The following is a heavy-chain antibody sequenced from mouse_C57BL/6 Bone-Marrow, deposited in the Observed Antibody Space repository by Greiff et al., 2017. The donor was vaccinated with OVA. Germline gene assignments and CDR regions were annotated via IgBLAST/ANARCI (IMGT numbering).Heavy chain of an antibody. CDR2: INPGSGGT. CDR1: GYAFTNYL. Sequence: VQLVESGAELVRPGTSVKVSCKASGYAFTNYLIEWVKQRPGQGLEWIGVINPGSGGTNSNEKFKGKATLTADKSSSTAYMQLSSLTSEDSAVYFCARGALLSYWGKGTTRTVAS. J-gene: IGHJ2*01. CDR3: ARGALLSY. V-gene: IGHV1-54*01.